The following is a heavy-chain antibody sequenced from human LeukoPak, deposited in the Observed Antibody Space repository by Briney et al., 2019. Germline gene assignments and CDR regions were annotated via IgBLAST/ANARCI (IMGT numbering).Heavy chain of an antibody. J-gene: IGHJ4*02. CDR2: MSEDGNEI. CDR1: GFIFSDFS. Sequence: GGSLRLSCTVSGFIFSDFSMSWVRQAPGKGLEWVAKMSEDGNEILYVDSVKGRFTISRDNTKKSLYLQLNSLRPEDSAVYYCARPRGCGSARCNNFDCWGQGTLVTVSS. D-gene: IGHD2-2*01. V-gene: IGHV3-7*01. CDR3: ARPRGCGSARCNNFDC.